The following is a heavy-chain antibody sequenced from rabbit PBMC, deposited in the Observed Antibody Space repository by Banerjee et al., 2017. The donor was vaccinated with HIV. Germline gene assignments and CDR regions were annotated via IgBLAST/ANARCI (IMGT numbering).Heavy chain of an antibody. CDR1: GFSFSNKYV. Sequence: QEQLEESGGDLVKPEGSLTLTCTASGFSFSNKYVMCWVRQAPGKGLEWIGYVYTGSGVTWYADWVNGRFTISKASSTTVTLKLNSLTAADTATYFCARGHAGGSAWDLWGPGTL. CDR3: ARGHAGGSAWDL. CDR2: VYTGSGVT. V-gene: IGHV1S45*01. D-gene: IGHD6-1*01. J-gene: IGHJ4*01.